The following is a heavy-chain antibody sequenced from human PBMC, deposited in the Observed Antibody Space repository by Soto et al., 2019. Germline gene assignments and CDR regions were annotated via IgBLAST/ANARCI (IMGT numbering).Heavy chain of an antibody. CDR1: GGCVRSASYS. J-gene: IGHJ6*02. D-gene: IGHD2-2*01. V-gene: IGHV4-61*01. CDR2: IYYSGST. Sequence: SDSLYITRAASGGCVRSASYSGSWIRQPPGKGLEWIGYIYYSGSTNYNPSLKSRVTISVDTSKNQFSLKLSSVTAADTAVYYCARESVPAAMGDYYYGMDVWGQGTTVTGSS. CDR3: ARESVPAAMGDYYYGMDV.